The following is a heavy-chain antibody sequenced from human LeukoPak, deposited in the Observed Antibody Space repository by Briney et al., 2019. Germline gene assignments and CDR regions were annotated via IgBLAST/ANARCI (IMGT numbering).Heavy chain of an antibody. J-gene: IGHJ4*02. CDR1: GFTFSSYA. V-gene: IGHV3-23*01. Sequence: PGGSLRLSCAASGFTFSSYAMSWVRQAPGKGVEWVSAISGSGGSTYYADSVKGRFTISRDNSKNTLYLQMNSLRAEDTAVYYCAKDLGGVGIVVVPAASFDYWGQGTLVTVSS. CDR3: AKDLGGVGIVVVPAASFDY. CDR2: ISGSGGST. D-gene: IGHD2-2*01.